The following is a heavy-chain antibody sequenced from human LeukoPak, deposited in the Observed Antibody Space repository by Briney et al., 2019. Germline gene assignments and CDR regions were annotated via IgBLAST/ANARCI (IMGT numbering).Heavy chain of an antibody. V-gene: IGHV4-38-2*02. CDR2: IYHSGST. CDR1: DYSISSNYY. Sequence: PSETLSLTCTVSDYSISSNYYWGWIRPPPGKGLEWIASIYHSGSTYYNPSLKSRVTISGDTSKNTFSLKLRSVTAGDTAVYYWARNYGGYYHDSSGYPNWFDPWGQGTLVTVSS. D-gene: IGHD3-22*01. J-gene: IGHJ5*02. CDR3: ARNYGGYYHDSSGYPNWFDP.